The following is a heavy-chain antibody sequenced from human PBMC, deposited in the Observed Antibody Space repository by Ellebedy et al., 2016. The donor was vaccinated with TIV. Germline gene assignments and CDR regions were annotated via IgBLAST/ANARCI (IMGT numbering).Heavy chain of an antibody. CDR2: INSDGSST. V-gene: IGHV3-74*01. D-gene: IGHD5-18*01. Sequence: GESLKISCAASGFTFSSYWMHWVRQAPGKGLVWVSRINSDGSSTRYAEYVKGRFTISRDNGKNTLYLQMNSLRGEDTAVYYCARGDSYGSGVLIDYWGQGTLVTVSS. CDR1: GFTFSSYW. J-gene: IGHJ4*02. CDR3: ARGDSYGSGVLIDY.